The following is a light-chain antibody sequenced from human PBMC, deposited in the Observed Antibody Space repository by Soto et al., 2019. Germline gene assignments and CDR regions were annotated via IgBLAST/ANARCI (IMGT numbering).Light chain of an antibody. J-gene: IGLJ3*02. V-gene: IGLV3-21*04. CDR1: NIVTKS. Sequence: SYELTQPPSVSVAPGKTAMISCGGDNIVTKSVHWYQLRPGQAPVLVIFFDSDRPSGIPERFSGSNSGNTATLTISRVEAGDEADYYCQVWDSGSDEGVFGGGTKLTVL. CDR2: FDS. CDR3: QVWDSGSDEGV.